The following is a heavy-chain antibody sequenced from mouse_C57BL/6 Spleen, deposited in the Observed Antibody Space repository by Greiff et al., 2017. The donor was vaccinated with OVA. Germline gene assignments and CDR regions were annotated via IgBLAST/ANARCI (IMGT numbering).Heavy chain of an antibody. V-gene: IGHV5-17*01. Sequence: EVQLVESGGGLVKPGGSLKLSCAASGFTFSDYGMHWVRQAPEKGLEWVAYISSGSSTIYYADTVKGRFTISRDNAKNTLFLQMTRRRSEDTAMYYCAMEKLSLVYFDYWGQGTTLTVSS. CDR1: GFTFSDYG. CDR3: AMEKLSLVYFDY. CDR2: ISSGSSTI. J-gene: IGHJ2*01.